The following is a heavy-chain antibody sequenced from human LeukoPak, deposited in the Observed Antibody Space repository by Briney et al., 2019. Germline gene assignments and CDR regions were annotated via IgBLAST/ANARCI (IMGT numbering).Heavy chain of an antibody. CDR2: INHSGST. CDR1: GGSISSYY. D-gene: IGHD1-26*01. V-gene: IGHV4-34*01. J-gene: IGHJ6*03. CDR3: ASQGHHGKIVGTTLSYFYMDV. Sequence: PSETLSLTCTVSGGSISSYYWSWIRQPPGKGLEWIGEINHSGSTSYNPSLKSRVTISVDTSKNQFSLKLSSVTAADTAFYYCASQGHHGKIVGTTLSYFYMDVWGKGTTVTVSS.